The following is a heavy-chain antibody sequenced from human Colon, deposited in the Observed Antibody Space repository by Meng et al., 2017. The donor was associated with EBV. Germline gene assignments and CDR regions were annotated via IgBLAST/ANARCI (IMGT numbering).Heavy chain of an antibody. Sequence: PHRQESGPGLGKPSETLSLTCTVAGGSLDNRDYFWDWIRQPPGKGLEWIGSVRYSGTAYYNPSLTSRVTISVDTSKNQFSLNLSSLTAADTAVYYCARHVYGDSYGFWGQGTLVTASS. J-gene: IGHJ4*02. CDR3: ARHVYGDSYGF. V-gene: IGHV4-39*01. CDR1: GGSLDNRDYF. D-gene: IGHD4-17*01. CDR2: VRYSGTA.